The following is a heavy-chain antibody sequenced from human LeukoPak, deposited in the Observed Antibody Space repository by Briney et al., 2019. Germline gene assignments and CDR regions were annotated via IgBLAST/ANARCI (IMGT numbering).Heavy chain of an antibody. D-gene: IGHD6-19*01. CDR3: VGEASGAGTIDY. Sequence: PSETLSLICTVSGGFFSSYYWMWIRQPRGKGREWIGDNHYSGSTNYSPSLTGRVTISVDTSKNQFSLMLSPVTAAGPAVYYRVGEASGAGTIDYWGQRTLVTASS. J-gene: IGHJ4*02. CDR2: NHYSGST. CDR1: GGFFSSYY. V-gene: IGHV4-59*01.